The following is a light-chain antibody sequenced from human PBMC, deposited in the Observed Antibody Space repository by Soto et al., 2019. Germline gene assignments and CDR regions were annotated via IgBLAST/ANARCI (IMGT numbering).Light chain of an antibody. CDR1: SSDVGGYNY. V-gene: IGLV2-8*01. CDR2: EVS. CDR3: SSYAGSNNVI. Sequence: QSALTQPPSASGSPGQSVTISCTGTSSDVGGYNYVSWYQQHPGKAPKLMIYEVSKRPSGVPDRFSGSKSGNTASLTVSGLQAEDEAGYYCSSYAGSNNVIFGGVTKLTVL. J-gene: IGLJ2*01.